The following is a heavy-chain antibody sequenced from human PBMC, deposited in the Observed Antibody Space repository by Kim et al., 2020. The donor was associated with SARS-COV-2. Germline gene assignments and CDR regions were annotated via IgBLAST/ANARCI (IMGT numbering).Heavy chain of an antibody. CDR2: IRSKAYGGTT. V-gene: IGHV3-49*03. CDR3: TRDRKYYDFWSGEPRDY. D-gene: IGHD3-3*01. J-gene: IGHJ4*02. Sequence: GGSLRLSCTASGFTFGDYAMSWFRQAPGKGLEWVGFIRSKAYGGTTEYAASVKGRFTISRDDSKSIAYLQMNSLKTEDTAVYYCTRDRKYYDFWSGEPRDYLGQGTLVTVSS. CDR1: GFTFGDYA.